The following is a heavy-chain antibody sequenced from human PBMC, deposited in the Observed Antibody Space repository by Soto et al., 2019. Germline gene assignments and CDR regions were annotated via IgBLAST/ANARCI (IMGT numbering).Heavy chain of an antibody. CDR1: GGSISSSSYY. CDR3: ARNHYGDYVSYY. V-gene: IGHV4-39*01. D-gene: IGHD4-17*01. J-gene: IGHJ4*02. Sequence: SETLSLTCTVSGGSISSSSYYWGWIRQPPGKGLEWIGSIYYSGSTYYNPSLKSRVTISVDTSKNQFSLKLSSVTAADTAVYYCARNHYGDYVSYYWGQGTLVTVSS. CDR2: IYYSGST.